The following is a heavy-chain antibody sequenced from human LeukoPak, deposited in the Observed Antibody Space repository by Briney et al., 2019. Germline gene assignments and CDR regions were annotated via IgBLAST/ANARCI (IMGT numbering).Heavy chain of an antibody. D-gene: IGHD2-15*01. V-gene: IGHV3-74*01. CDR3: ARERGSGDY. J-gene: IGHJ4*02. CDR1: AFTFSSYW. Sequence: GGSLRLSCAASAFTFSSYWMHWVRQAPGKGLVWVSRINGDGSSTIYADSVKGRFTISRDNAKNSLYLQMNSLRAEDTAVYYCARERGSGDYWGQGTLVTVSS. CDR2: INGDGSST.